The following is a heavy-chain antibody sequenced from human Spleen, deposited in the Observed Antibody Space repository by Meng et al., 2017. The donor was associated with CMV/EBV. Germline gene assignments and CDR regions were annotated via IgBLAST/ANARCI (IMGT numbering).Heavy chain of an antibody. Sequence: GESLKISCAASGFTFSTYDMHWIRQATGKGLEWVSGIGTAGDTYYADSVKGRFTISRENAKNSLYLQMNSLRAEDTAVYYCAKPPSAYSSSSLFDYWGQGTLVTVSS. CDR2: IGTAGDT. D-gene: IGHD6-6*01. V-gene: IGHV3-13*01. CDR1: GFTFSTYD. CDR3: AKPPSAYSSSSLFDY. J-gene: IGHJ4*02.